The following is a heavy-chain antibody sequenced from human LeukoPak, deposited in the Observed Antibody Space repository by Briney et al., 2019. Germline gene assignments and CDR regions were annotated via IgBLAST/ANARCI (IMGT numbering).Heavy chain of an antibody. J-gene: IGHJ4*02. CDR3: ARARGLDSAFDY. V-gene: IGHV4-59*01. CDR2: IYYSGST. CDR1: GDSISSYY. Sequence: SETLSLTCTVSGDSISSYYWSWIRQPPGKGLEWIGYIYYSGSTNYNPSLKSRVTISVDTSKNHFSLKLSSVTAADTAVYYCARARGLDSAFDYWGQGTLVTVSS. D-gene: IGHD3-9*01.